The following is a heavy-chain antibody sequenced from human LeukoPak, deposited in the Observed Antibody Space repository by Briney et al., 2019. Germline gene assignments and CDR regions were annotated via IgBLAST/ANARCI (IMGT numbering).Heavy chain of an antibody. Sequence: GGSLRLSCAASGFTFDDFAMHWIRQAPGKGLEWVAGIRWNSGRIEYADSVKGRFTISRDNAKNSLYLQMNSLRAEDTAVYYCARDRPGSYYKLAPSYFDYWGQRTLVTVSS. D-gene: IGHD3-10*01. J-gene: IGHJ4*02. V-gene: IGHV3-9*01. CDR1: GFTFDDFA. CDR2: IRWNSGRI. CDR3: ARDRPGSYYKLAPSYFDY.